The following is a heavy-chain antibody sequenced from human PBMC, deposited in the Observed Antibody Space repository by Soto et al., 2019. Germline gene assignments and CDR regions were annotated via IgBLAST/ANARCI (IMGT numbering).Heavy chain of an antibody. V-gene: IGHV3-23*01. Sequence: GGCLRLSCAASGFTFSSYAMSWVRQAPGKGLEWVSAISGSGGSTYYADSVKGRFTISRDNSKNTLYLQMNSLRAEDTAVYYCAKEGTGYSSGWYKGFLDYWGQGTLVTVSS. CDR3: AKEGTGYSSGWYKGFLDY. CDR2: ISGSGGST. CDR1: GFTFSSYA. D-gene: IGHD6-19*01. J-gene: IGHJ4*02.